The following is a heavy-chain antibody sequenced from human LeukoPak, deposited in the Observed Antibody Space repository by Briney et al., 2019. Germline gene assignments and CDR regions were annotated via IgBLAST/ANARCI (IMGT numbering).Heavy chain of an antibody. V-gene: IGHV3-23*01. CDR1: GFTFSSYA. CDR2: IRSTGDST. Sequence: GGSLRLSCAASGFTFSSYAITWVRQAPGKGLEWVSSIRSTGDSTFYADSVKGRFTISRDNSKNTLYLQMNSLRAEDTAVYYCAKSMVIPESFDYWGQGTLVTVSS. D-gene: IGHD3-22*01. J-gene: IGHJ4*02. CDR3: AKSMVIPESFDY.